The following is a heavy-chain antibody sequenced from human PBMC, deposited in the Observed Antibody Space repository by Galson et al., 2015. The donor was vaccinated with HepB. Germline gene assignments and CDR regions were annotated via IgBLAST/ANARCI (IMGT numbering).Heavy chain of an antibody. CDR1: GFTFSNYE. Sequence: SLRLSCAASGFTFSNYEMNWVRQAPGKGLEWVSYISSSGSIIYYADSVKGRFTTSRDNAKNSLYLQMKSLRAEDTAVYYCARRLDVWGQGTTVTVSS. CDR3: ARRLDV. CDR2: ISSSGSII. J-gene: IGHJ6*02. V-gene: IGHV3-48*03.